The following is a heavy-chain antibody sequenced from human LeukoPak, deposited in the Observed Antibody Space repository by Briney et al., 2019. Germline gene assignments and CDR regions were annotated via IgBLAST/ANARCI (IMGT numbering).Heavy chain of an antibody. J-gene: IGHJ4*02. CDR2: IYYSGST. V-gene: IGHV4-39*01. CDR3: AVRLLTGPFDY. D-gene: IGHD1-14*01. Sequence: PSETLSLTCTVSNGSISSSSYYWGWIRQPPGKGLEWIGSIYYSGSTYYNPSLKSRVTISVDTSKNQFSLKLSSVTAADTAVYYCAVRLLTGPFDYWGQGTLVTVSS. CDR1: NGSISSSSYY.